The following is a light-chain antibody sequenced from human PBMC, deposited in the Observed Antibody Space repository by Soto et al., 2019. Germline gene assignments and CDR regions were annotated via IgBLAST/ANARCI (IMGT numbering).Light chain of an antibody. CDR2: DVS. J-gene: IGLJ1*01. CDR3: SSYTGDNTHV. CDR1: SSDIGGYNY. Sequence: QSVLTQPASVSGSPGQSITISCTGSSSDIGGYNYVSWYQQHPGKAPKLMINDVSNRPSEVSYRFSGSKSGNTASLTISGLQAEDEADYYCSSYTGDNTHVFGSGTKVTVL. V-gene: IGLV2-14*03.